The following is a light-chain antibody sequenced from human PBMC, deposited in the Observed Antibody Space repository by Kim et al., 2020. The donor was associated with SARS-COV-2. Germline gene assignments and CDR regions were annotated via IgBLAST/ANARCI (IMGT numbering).Light chain of an antibody. J-gene: IGLJ2*01. V-gene: IGLV3-1*01. CDR1: KLGDKY. CDR2: QDS. Sequence: VFPGQTASITGSGDKLGDKYSCWYQQKPGQSPGLVIYQDSKRPSGIPERFSGSNSGNTATLTISGTQAMDEADYYCQAWDSSTVVFGGGTQLTVL. CDR3: QAWDSSTVV.